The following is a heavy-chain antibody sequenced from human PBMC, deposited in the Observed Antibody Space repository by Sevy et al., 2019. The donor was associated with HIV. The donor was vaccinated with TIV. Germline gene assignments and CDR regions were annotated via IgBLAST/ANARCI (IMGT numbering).Heavy chain of an antibody. CDR3: AIAGCPKPHAY. CDR2: LSFGCGEI. J-gene: IGHJ4*02. CDR1: GFTFSKYS. V-gene: IGHV3-23*01. Sequence: GGSLRLSCAASGFTFSKYSMSWVRQPPGKGLEWVSTLSFGCGEINAADSVTGRFTISRDNSKSSVYLQMNNLRPEDTAVYYCAIAGCPKPHAYWGQGTLVTDSS.